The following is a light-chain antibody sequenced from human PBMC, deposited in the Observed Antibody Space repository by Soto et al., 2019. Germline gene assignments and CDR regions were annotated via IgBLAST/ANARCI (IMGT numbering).Light chain of an antibody. V-gene: IGLV1-47*01. J-gene: IGLJ2*01. Sequence: QSVLTQPPSASGTPGQRVTISCSGSSSNIGSNYVYWYQQLPGTAPKLLIYGNNQRPSGVPDRFSGSKSGTSASLAISALRSEDETDYYYAACGDSLSRLLFGGGTKLTVL. CDR1: SSNIGSNY. CDR2: GNN. CDR3: AACGDSLSRLL.